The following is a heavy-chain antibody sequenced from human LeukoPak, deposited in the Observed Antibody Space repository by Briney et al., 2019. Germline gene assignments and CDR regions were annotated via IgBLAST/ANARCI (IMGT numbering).Heavy chain of an antibody. CDR1: GDSVSSNSAA. CDR3: ARGPYSYDSSGAFDI. V-gene: IGHV6-1*01. CDR2: TYYRSKWYN. Sequence: SQTLSLTCAISGDSVSSNSAAWNWIRQSPSRALEWLGRTYYRSKWYNDYAVSVKSRITINPDTSKNQFSLKLSSVTAADTAVYFCARGPYSYDSSGAFDIWGQGTMVTVSS. J-gene: IGHJ3*02. D-gene: IGHD3-22*01.